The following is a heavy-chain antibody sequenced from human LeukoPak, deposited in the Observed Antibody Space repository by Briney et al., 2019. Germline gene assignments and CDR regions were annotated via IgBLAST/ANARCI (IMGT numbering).Heavy chain of an antibody. CDR1: GFTFSSYD. J-gene: IGHJ4*02. D-gene: IGHD5-24*01. CDR2: IGTAGDT. CDR3: ARGFRDGYSYYFDY. Sequence: GGSLRLSCAASGFTFSSYDMHWVRQATGKGLEWVSAIGTAGDTYYPGSVKGRFTISRENAKNSLYLQMNSLRAGDTAVYYCARGFRDGYSYYFDYWGQGTLVTVSS. V-gene: IGHV3-13*01.